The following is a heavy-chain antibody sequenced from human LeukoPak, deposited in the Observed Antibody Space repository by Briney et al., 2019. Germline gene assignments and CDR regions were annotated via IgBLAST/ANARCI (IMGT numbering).Heavy chain of an antibody. V-gene: IGHV1-46*01. J-gene: IGHJ4*02. CDR3: ARDGERYGSGGIIDY. CDR1: GYTFTSYY. CDR2: INPSGGST. D-gene: IGHD6-19*01. Sequence: GASVKVFCKASGYTFTSYYMHWVRQAPGQGLEWMGIINPSGGSTSYAQKFQGRVTMTRDTSTSTVYMELSSLRSEDTAVYYCARDGERYGSGGIIDYWGQGTLVTVSS.